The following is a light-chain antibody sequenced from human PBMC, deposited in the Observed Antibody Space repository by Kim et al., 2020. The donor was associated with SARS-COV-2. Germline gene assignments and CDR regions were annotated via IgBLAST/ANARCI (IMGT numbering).Light chain of an antibody. J-gene: IGLJ2*01. Sequence: SSELTQPPSVSVSPGQTATIACSGDNLGNKYACWYQQKPGQSPVLVISQDNKRPSGIPERFSGSNSGNTATLTNSGTQAMDEADYYCQVWDSSAYVLVGG. CDR2: QDN. V-gene: IGLV3-1*01. CDR3: QVWDSSAYVL. CDR1: NLGNKY.